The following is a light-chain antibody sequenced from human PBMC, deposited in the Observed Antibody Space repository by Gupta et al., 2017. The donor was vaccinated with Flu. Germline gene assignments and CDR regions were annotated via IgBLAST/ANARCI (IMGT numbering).Light chain of an antibody. CDR3: QQRSNWLT. Sequence: EIVLTQSPATLSLSPGERATLSCRASQSVSSYLAWYQQKPGQAPRLLIYDASNRATGIPARFSGSGSGTDFTLTISRLDTEDFAVYYCQQRSNWLTFGGGTKVEIK. CDR1: QSVSSY. J-gene: IGKJ4*01. CDR2: DAS. V-gene: IGKV3-11*01.